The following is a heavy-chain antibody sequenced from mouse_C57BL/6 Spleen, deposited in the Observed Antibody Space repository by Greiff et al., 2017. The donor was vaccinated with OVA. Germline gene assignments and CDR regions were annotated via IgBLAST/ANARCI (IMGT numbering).Heavy chain of an antibody. Sequence: EVKLMESGPVLVKPGASVKMSCKASGYTLTDYYMNWVKQSHGKSLEWIGVINPYNGGTSYNQKFKGKATLTVYKSSSTAYMELNSLTSEDSAVYYCAREGDYSNPYAMDYWGQGTSVTVSS. D-gene: IGHD2-5*01. CDR2: INPYNGGT. J-gene: IGHJ4*01. CDR1: GYTLTDYY. CDR3: AREGDYSNPYAMDY. V-gene: IGHV1-19*01.